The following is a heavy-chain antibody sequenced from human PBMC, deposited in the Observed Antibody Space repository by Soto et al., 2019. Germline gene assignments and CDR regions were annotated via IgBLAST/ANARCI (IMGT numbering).Heavy chain of an antibody. V-gene: IGHV4-59*08. CDR1: GGSISSYY. J-gene: IGHJ3*02. Sequence: AETLSLTCTVSGGSISSYYWTWIRQPPGKGLEWIGYIYYSGSTNYNPSLKSRVTISVDTSKNQFSLKLSSVTAADTAVYYCARSVRYCSGGSCYFTRDAFDIWGQGTMVTVSS. CDR3: ARSVRYCSGGSCYFTRDAFDI. CDR2: IYYSGST. D-gene: IGHD2-15*01.